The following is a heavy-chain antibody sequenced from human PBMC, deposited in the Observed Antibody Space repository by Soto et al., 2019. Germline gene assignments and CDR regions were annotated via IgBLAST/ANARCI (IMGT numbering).Heavy chain of an antibody. V-gene: IGHV4-59*01. Sequence: PSETLSLTCTVSGGSISSYYWSWIRQPPGKGLEWIGYIYYSGSTNYNPSLKSRVTISVDTSKNRFSLKLSSVTAADTAVYYCAIAARPSYYYYYMDVWGKGTTVTVSS. J-gene: IGHJ6*03. CDR1: GGSISSYY. CDR2: IYYSGST. CDR3: AIAARPSYYYYYMDV. D-gene: IGHD6-6*01.